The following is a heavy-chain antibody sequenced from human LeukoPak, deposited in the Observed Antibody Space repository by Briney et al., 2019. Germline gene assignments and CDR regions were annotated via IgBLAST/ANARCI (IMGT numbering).Heavy chain of an antibody. CDR3: ARGRRAAAGPVPGRAFDI. CDR1: GFTFSSYS. D-gene: IGHD6-13*01. Sequence: PGGSLRLSCAASGFTFSSYSMNWVRQAPGKGLEWVSSISSSSSYIYYADSVKGRFTISRDNAKNSLYLQMNSLRAEDTAVYYCARGRRAAAGPVPGRAFDIWGQGTMVTVSS. CDR2: ISSSSSYI. V-gene: IGHV3-21*01. J-gene: IGHJ3*02.